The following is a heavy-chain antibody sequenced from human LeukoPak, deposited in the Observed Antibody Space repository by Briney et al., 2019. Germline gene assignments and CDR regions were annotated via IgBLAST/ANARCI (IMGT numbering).Heavy chain of an antibody. CDR2: ISAYNGNT. D-gene: IGHD4-11*01. CDR3: ARSHRPYTVTTSGY. Sequence: GASVKVSCKASGYTFTSYYMHWVRQAPGQGLEWMGWISAYNGNTNYAQKLQGRVTMTTDTSTSTAYMELRSLRSDDTAVYYCARSHRPYTVTTSGYWGQGTLVTVSS. CDR1: GYTFTSYY. V-gene: IGHV1-18*04. J-gene: IGHJ4*02.